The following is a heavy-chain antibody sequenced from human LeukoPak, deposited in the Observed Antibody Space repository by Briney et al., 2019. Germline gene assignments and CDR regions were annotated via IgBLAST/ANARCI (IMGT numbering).Heavy chain of an antibody. J-gene: IGHJ6*03. V-gene: IGHV1-2*02. Sequence: ASVKVSCKASGYTFTGYYMHWVRQAPGQGLEWMGWINPNSGGTNYAQKFQGRVTMTRDTSISTAYMELSRLRSDDTAVYYCARDLMSPYSSSWYYYYYYYMDVWGKGTTVTVSS. CDR2: INPNSGGT. CDR1: GYTFTGYY. CDR3: ARDLMSPYSSSWYYYYYYYMDV. D-gene: IGHD6-13*01.